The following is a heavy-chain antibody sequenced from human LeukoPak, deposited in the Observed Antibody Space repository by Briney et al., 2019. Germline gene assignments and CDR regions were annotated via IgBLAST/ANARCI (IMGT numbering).Heavy chain of an antibody. Sequence: PSETLSLTCTVSGGSISTYYWSWIRQPPGKGLEWIGLVYYSGTTEYNPSLKSRTTISVDTSKNQFSLELSSVTAADTAVYYCARDPAGTVAHSWGQGILVTVSS. CDR1: GGSISTYY. V-gene: IGHV4-59*01. CDR3: ARDPAGTVAHS. J-gene: IGHJ4*02. CDR2: VYYSGTT. D-gene: IGHD1-7*01.